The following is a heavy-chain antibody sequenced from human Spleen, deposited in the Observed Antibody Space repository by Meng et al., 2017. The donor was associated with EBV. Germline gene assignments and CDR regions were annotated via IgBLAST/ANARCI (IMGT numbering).Heavy chain of an antibody. CDR3: ARSIDSGVFDP. D-gene: IGHD1-26*01. CDR1: GYTFTSYA. CDR2: INGGSGNT. J-gene: IGHJ5*02. Sequence: QVQLVQSGAEGKNAGASVKVSFKASGYTFTSYAMHWVRQAPGQRLEWMGWINGGSGNTKYSQKFQGRVTITRDTSASTVYMELSSLRSEESAVYYCARSIDSGVFDPWGQGTLVTVFS. V-gene: IGHV1-3*01.